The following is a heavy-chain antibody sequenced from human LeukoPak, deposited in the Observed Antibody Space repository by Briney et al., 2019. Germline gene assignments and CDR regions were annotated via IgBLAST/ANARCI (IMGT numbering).Heavy chain of an antibody. D-gene: IGHD4-17*01. V-gene: IGHV3-33*01. Sequence: GGSLRLSCAASGFTFSNYGMHWVRQAPGKGLEWVAVIWYDGSNKYYSDSVRGRFTISRDNSKDTLYLQMNSLRAEDTAVYYCARGYDYGDYGVVEWGQGALVTVSS. CDR1: GFTFSNYG. J-gene: IGHJ4*02. CDR2: IWYDGSNK. CDR3: ARGYDYGDYGVVE.